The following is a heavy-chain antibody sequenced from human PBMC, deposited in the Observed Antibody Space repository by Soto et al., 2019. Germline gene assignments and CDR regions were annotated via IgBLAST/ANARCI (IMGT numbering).Heavy chain of an antibody. J-gene: IGHJ6*03. V-gene: IGHV4-31*03. D-gene: IGHD1-1*01. CDR3: AREEGGTRGYYYIDV. CDR2: IYYSGST. Sequence: TLSLTCSVSGGSVSSSGHYWSWIRQHPGKGLEWIGYIYYSGSTYYNPSLESRLTISLDTSKNEFSLKLSSVTAADTAVYYCAREEGGTRGYYYIDVWGKGTTVTVSS. CDR1: GGSVSSSGHY.